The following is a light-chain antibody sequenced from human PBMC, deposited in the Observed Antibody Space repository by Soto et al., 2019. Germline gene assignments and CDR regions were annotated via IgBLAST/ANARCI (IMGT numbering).Light chain of an antibody. CDR2: GAS. J-gene: IGKJ1*01. Sequence: EIVLTQSPATLSLSPGETVTLSCRASQSVTSNLAWYQYTPGQSPRLLIYGASTRATGIPATFSGSGSGTEFTLTISSLQSEDFAVYYCQQYNKWPQTFGQGTKVDIK. CDR3: QQYNKWPQT. V-gene: IGKV3-15*01. CDR1: QSVTSN.